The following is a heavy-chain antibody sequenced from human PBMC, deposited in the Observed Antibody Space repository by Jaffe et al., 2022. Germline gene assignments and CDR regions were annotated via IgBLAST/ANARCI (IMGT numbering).Heavy chain of an antibody. CDR2: ISGSGGST. J-gene: IGHJ6*03. CDR3: AKPHTMVQEDYYYYMDV. V-gene: IGHV3-23*01. D-gene: IGHD3-10*01. Sequence: EVQLLESGGGLVQPGGSLRLSCAASGFTFSSYAMSWVRQAPGKGLEWVSAISGSGGSTYYADSVKGRFTISRDNSKNTLYLQMNSLRAEDTAVYYCAKPHTMVQEDYYYYMDVWGKGTTVTVSS. CDR1: GFTFSSYA.